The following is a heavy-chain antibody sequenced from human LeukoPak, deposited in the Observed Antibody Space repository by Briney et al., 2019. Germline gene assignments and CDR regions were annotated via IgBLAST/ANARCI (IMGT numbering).Heavy chain of an antibody. D-gene: IGHD6-13*01. J-gene: IGHJ6*02. Sequence: ASVKVSCKASGYTFTSYYMHWVRQAPGQGLEWVGIINPSGDTTSYAQKFQDGVTMTRDTSTSTVYMELSSLGSEDTAVYYCAMAAAGPLYYYGMDVWGQGTTVTVSS. CDR1: GYTFTSYY. V-gene: IGHV1-46*01. CDR2: INPSGDTT. CDR3: AMAAAGPLYYYGMDV.